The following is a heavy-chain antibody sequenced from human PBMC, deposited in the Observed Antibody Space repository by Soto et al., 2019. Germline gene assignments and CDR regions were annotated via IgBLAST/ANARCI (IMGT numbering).Heavy chain of an antibody. J-gene: IGHJ4*02. CDR2: INHSGST. CDR3: ARGGIAVAGRGFDY. D-gene: IGHD6-19*01. Sequence: SETLSLTWAVYGGSFSCYYWSWSRQPPGKGLEWIGEINHSGSTNYNPSLKSRVTISVDTSKNQFSLKLSSVTAADTAVYYCARGGIAVAGRGFDYWGQGTLVTVS. V-gene: IGHV4-34*01. CDR1: GGSFSCYY.